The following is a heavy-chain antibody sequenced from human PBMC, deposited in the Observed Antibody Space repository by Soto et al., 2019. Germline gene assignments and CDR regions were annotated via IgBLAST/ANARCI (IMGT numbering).Heavy chain of an antibody. D-gene: IGHD3-3*01. Sequence: EVQLVESGGGLVQPGGSLRLSCAASGFTCSSYEMNWVRQAPGKGLEWVSYISSSGNTKYYADSVKGRFTISRDNANNSLSLQMNSLRAEDMAVYYCARGGFWSGFLYYGMDVWGQGTTVTVSS. CDR2: ISSSGNTK. CDR1: GFTCSSYE. CDR3: ARGGFWSGFLYYGMDV. V-gene: IGHV3-48*03. J-gene: IGHJ6*02.